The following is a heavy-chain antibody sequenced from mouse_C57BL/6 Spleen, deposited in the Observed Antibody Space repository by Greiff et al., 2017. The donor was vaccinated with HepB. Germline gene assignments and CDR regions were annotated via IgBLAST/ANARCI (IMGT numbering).Heavy chain of an antibody. J-gene: IGHJ2*01. CDR3: ARSFYDGSYFDY. V-gene: IGHV1-50*01. CDR2: IDPSDSYT. CDR1: GYTFTSYW. Sequence: QVQLQQPGAELVKPGASVKLSCKASGYTFTSYWMQWVKQRPGQGLEWIGEIDPSDSYTNYNQKFKGKATLTVDTSSSTAYMQLSSLTSEDSAVYYCARSFYDGSYFDYRGQGTTLTVSS. D-gene: IGHD2-3*01.